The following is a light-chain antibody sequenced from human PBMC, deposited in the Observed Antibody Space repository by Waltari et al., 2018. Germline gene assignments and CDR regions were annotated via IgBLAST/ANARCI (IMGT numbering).Light chain of an antibody. CDR2: ANY. CDR3: ATWDDSLNGRV. Sequence: QSVLTQPPLASRTPGQRVTISCSGNSSNIGINTVTWYQQLPGTAPKLLIYANYHRPSGVPDRFSASKSDTSASLAISGLQSEDEADYFCATWDDSLNGRVFGGGTKLAVL. J-gene: IGLJ3*02. V-gene: IGLV1-44*01. CDR1: SSNIGINT.